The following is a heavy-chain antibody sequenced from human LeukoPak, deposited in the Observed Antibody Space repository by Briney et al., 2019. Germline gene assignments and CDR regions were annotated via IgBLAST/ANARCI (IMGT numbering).Heavy chain of an antibody. Sequence: PGGSLRLSCAASGFTFSSYAMSWVRQAPGKGLEWVSAISGSGGSTYYADSVKGRFTISGDNSKNTLYLQMNSLRAEDTAVYYCAKVHDFWSGYSLDWGQGTLVTVSS. V-gene: IGHV3-23*01. CDR2: ISGSGGST. CDR1: GFTFSSYA. J-gene: IGHJ4*02. D-gene: IGHD3-3*01. CDR3: AKVHDFWSGYSLD.